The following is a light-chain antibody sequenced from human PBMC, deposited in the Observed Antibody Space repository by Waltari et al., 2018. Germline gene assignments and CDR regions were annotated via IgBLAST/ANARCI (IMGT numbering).Light chain of an antibody. CDR3: QQRRSWPLT. Sequence: EIVLTQSPAILSFSPGERATLSCRASQSVGTYLAWYQQRPGQSPRLRSYDASFRATGIPARFRGSGSDTDFTLTISCLQPEEFAVYYCQQRRSWPLTLGGGTRVQI. CDR2: DAS. CDR1: QSVGTY. J-gene: IGKJ4*01. V-gene: IGKV3-11*01.